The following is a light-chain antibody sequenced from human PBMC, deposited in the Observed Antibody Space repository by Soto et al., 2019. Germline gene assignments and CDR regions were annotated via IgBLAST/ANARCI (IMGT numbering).Light chain of an antibody. J-gene: IGLJ2*01. V-gene: IGLV1-40*01. CDR3: QSYDSSLRSVV. Sequence: QSVLTQPPSVSGAPGQRVTISCTGSSSNIGAGYDVHWYQQLPGTAPKLLIHGNSNRPSGVPDRFSGSKSGTSASLAITGLQAEDEADYYCQSYDSSLRSVVFGGGTKLTVL. CDR2: GNS. CDR1: SSNIGAGYD.